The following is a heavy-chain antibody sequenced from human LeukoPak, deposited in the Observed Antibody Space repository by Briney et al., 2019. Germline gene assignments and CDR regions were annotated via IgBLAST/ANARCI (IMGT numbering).Heavy chain of an antibody. CDR3: ARHHIAGGDIS. CDR1: GGSISSHY. V-gene: IGHV4-59*08. Sequence: SETLSLTCSVSGGSISSHYWSWIRQPPGKGLEWIAHMYYSGNTKYNPSLKSRVTISVDTSKTQFSLKLSSATAADTAVYYCARHHIAGGDISWGQGTLVTVSS. D-gene: IGHD2-21*01. J-gene: IGHJ5*02. CDR2: MYYSGNT.